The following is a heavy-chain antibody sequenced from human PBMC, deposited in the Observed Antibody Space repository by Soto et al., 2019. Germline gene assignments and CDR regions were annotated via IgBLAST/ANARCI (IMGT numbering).Heavy chain of an antibody. CDR2: IDSSGEK. D-gene: IGHD6-19*01. CDR1: GLSITDSEMG. V-gene: IGHV2-26*01. Sequence: QVTLKESGPVLVKPTETLTLRCTVSGLSITDSEMGVSWIRQPPGQPLEWLAHIDSSGEKSYRTFLKSRLAISKDTSKSQIFLTMTNMDPADTATYYCARRHLAVAVSPGFDPWGQGIPVTVSS. J-gene: IGHJ5*02. CDR3: ARRHLAVAVSPGFDP.